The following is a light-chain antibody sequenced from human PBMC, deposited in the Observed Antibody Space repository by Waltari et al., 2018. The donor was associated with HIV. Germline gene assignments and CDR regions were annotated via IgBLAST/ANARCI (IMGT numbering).Light chain of an antibody. J-gene: IGLJ3*02. Sequence: QSVLTQPPSVSAAPGQKVTISCPGSSSNLGNDYVSWYQHLPGAAPKLLIYDNDKRPSGIPDRFSGSKSGTSATLGITGLQTGDEADYYCGTWDTSLSGGVFGGGTKLTVL. CDR2: DND. CDR3: GTWDTSLSGGV. V-gene: IGLV1-51*01. CDR1: SSNLGNDY.